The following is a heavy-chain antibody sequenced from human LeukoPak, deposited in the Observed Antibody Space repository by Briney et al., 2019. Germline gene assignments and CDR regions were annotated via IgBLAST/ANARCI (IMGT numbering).Heavy chain of an antibody. D-gene: IGHD6-13*01. CDR1: GFTVSSNY. Sequence: GGSLRLSCAASGFTVSSNYMSWVRQAPGKGLEWVSVIYSGGSAYYADSVKGRFTISRDNSKSTLYLQMNNLRAEDTAVYYCARDGRAAAGTDYWGQGTLVTVSS. CDR2: IYSGGSA. J-gene: IGHJ4*02. V-gene: IGHV3-53*01. CDR3: ARDGRAAAGTDY.